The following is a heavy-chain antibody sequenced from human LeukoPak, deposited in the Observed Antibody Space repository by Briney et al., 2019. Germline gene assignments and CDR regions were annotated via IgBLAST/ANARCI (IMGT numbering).Heavy chain of an antibody. CDR1: GFTFGDYA. Sequence: GGSLRLSCTASGFTFGDYAMSWVRQAPGKGLEWVGFIRSKAYGGTTEYAASVKGRFTISRDDSKSIAYLQVNSLKTEDTAVYYCTRDNGLLWFGEWWGQGTLVTVSS. J-gene: IGHJ4*02. D-gene: IGHD3-10*01. CDR2: IRSKAYGGTT. CDR3: TRDNGLLWFGEW. V-gene: IGHV3-49*04.